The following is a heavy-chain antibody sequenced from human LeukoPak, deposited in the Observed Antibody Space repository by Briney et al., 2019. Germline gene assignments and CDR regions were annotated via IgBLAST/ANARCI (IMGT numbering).Heavy chain of an antibody. CDR2: IRYDGSNK. J-gene: IGHJ4*02. Sequence: PGGSLRLSCAASGFTFSSYGMHWVRQAPGKGLERVAFIRYDGSNKYYADSVKGRFTISRDNSKNTLYLQMNSLRAEDTAVYYCSLSVVVVPAAMLDYWGQGTLVTVSS. D-gene: IGHD2-2*01. V-gene: IGHV3-30*02. CDR3: SLSVVVVPAAMLDY. CDR1: GFTFSSYG.